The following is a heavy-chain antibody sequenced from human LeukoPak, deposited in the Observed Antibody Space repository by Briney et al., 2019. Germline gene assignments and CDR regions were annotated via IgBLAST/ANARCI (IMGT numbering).Heavy chain of an antibody. CDR1: GFTFSSYG. Sequence: GRSLRLSCAASGFTFSSYGMHWVRQAPGKGLEWVAVISYDGSNKYYADSVKGRFTISRDNSKNTLYLQMNSLRAEDTAVYYCAKEHYGGNLDYFDYWGQGTLVTVSS. CDR3: AKEHYGGNLDYFDY. CDR2: ISYDGSNK. D-gene: IGHD4-23*01. V-gene: IGHV3-30*18. J-gene: IGHJ4*02.